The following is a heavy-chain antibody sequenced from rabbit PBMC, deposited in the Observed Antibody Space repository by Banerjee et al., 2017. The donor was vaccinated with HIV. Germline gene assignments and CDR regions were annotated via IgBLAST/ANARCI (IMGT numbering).Heavy chain of an antibody. V-gene: IGHV1S43*01. CDR2: IATGSGST. CDR1: GFDFSNGYV. Sequence: QSLEESGGGLVQPEGSLTLTCKASGFDFSNGYVMCWVRQAPGKGLEWIGCIATGSGSTYYASWVNGRFTISRSTNLNTVDLKMTSLTDADTATYFCARDLAGVIGWNFNLWGPGTLVTVS. J-gene: IGHJ4*01. CDR3: ARDLAGVIGWNFNL. D-gene: IGHD4-1*01.